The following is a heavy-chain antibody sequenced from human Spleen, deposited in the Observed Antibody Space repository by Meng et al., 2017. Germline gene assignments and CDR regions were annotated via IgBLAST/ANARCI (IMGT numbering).Heavy chain of an antibody. D-gene: IGHD6-13*01. CDR2: VYHSGST. Sequence: SETLSLTCVVSGGSFSDYYWSWIRQPPGKGLEWIGSVYHSGSTYYNPSLKSRVTISVDTSKNHFSLKLSSVTAADTAVYYCARAQYSTSWYRTPNWFDPWGQGTLVTVSS. CDR3: ARAQYSTSWYRTPNWFDP. J-gene: IGHJ5*02. V-gene: IGHV4-38-2*01. CDR1: GGSFSDYY.